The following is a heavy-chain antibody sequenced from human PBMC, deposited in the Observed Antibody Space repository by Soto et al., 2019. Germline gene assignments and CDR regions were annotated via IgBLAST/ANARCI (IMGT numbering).Heavy chain of an antibody. J-gene: IGHJ4*02. CDR3: ARSTVHYDSSGHPNLLGNFDY. V-gene: IGHV1-69*13. Sequence: GASVKVSCKASGGSFSSYAISWVRQAPGQGLEWMGGIIPIFGTANYAQKFQGRVTITADESTSTAYMELSSLRSEDSAVYYCARSTVHYDSSGHPNLLGNFDYWGQGTLVTVSS. CDR2: IIPIFGTA. CDR1: GGSFSSYA. D-gene: IGHD3-22*01.